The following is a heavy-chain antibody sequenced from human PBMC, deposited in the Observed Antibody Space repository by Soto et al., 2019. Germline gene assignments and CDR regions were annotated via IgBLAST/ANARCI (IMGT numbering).Heavy chain of an antibody. CDR1: GFSLSTSGVG. V-gene: IGHV2-5*02. J-gene: IGHJ3*02. CDR3: AHRLRGRAFDI. CDR2: IYWDDDK. Sequence: QSTLKESGPTLVKPTQTLTLTCTFSGFSLSTSGVGVGWSRQPPGKALEWLALIYWDDDKRDSPSLKSRLTITKDTSKNQVVLTKTNMDPVDTATYYWAHRLRGRAFDIWGQGTMVTVSS.